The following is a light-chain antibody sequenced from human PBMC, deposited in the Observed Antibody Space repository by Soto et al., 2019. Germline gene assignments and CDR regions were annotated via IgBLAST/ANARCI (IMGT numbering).Light chain of an antibody. CDR3: QQYGSSPLFT. J-gene: IGKJ3*01. Sequence: EIVLTQSPGTLSLSPGERATLSCRASQSVSSSYLAWYQQKPGQAPRLLIYDASSSATGTPDRFSGSGSGTDFTLTTSRLETEDFAVYYCQQYGSSPLFTFGPGTKVYIK. V-gene: IGKV3-20*01. CDR2: DAS. CDR1: QSVSSSY.